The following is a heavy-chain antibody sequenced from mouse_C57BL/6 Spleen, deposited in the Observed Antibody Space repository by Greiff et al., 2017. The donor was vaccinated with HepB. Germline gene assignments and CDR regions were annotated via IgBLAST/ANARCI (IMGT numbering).Heavy chain of an antibody. J-gene: IGHJ3*01. Sequence: VQLKESGAELVRPGASVTLSCKASGYTFTDYEMHWVKQTPVHGLEWIGAIDPETGGTAYNQKFKGKAILTADKSSSTAYMELRSLTSEDSAVYYCTFTTVVAKRFAYWGQGTLSLSLQ. CDR3: TFTTVVAKRFAY. CDR1: GYTFTDYE. CDR2: IDPETGGT. D-gene: IGHD1-1*01. V-gene: IGHV1-15*01.